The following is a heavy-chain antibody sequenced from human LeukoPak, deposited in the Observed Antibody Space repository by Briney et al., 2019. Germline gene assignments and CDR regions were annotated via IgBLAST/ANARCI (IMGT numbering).Heavy chain of an antibody. D-gene: IGHD2-15*01. V-gene: IGHV3-21*01. Sequence: GGSLRLSCAASGFTFSSYSMNWVRQAPGKGPEWVSSISSSSSYIYYADSVKGRFTISRDNAKNSLYLQMNSLRAEDTAVYYCARDRPLGYCSGGSCYPWFDPWGQGTLVTVSS. CDR1: GFTFSSYS. J-gene: IGHJ5*02. CDR3: ARDRPLGYCSGGSCYPWFDP. CDR2: ISSSSSYI.